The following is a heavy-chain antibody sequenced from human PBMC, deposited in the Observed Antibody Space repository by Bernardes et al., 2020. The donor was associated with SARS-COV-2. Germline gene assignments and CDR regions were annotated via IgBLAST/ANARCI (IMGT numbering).Heavy chain of an antibody. CDR1: GFPFSNYN. J-gene: IGHJ4*02. V-gene: IGHV3-48*02. CDR3: ACGGSCYFDY. D-gene: IGHD2-15*01. Sequence: GGSLRLSCAASGFPFSNYNMNWVRQAPGKGLEWVSYISSSSTIYYADSVKGRFTISRDNAKNSLYLQMNSLRDEDTAVYYCACGGSCYFDYWGQGTLVTVSS. CDR2: ISSSSTI.